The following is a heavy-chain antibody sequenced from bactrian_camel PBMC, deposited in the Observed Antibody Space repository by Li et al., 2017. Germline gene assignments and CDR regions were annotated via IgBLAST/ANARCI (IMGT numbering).Heavy chain of an antibody. CDR1: GIYAGRGA. Sequence: HVQLVESGGGSVEAGGSLTLSCVASGIYAGRGAYCMAWFRQVPGREREGVAAIGSDGRPVYAEFARGRFTISQDNTKNAGYLQMNSLESEDTGMYYCAADQGAHGGTCSFAHLEIFGYWGQGTQVTVS. V-gene: IGHV3S53*01. CDR3: AADQGAHGGTCSFAHLEIFGY. J-gene: IGHJ6*01. CDR2: IGSDGRP. D-gene: IGHD3*01.